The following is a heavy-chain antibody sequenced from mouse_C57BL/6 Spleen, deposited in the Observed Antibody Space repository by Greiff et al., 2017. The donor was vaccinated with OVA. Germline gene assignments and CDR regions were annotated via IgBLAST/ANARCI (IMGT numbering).Heavy chain of an antibody. Sequence: VKLMESGPELVKPGASVKISCKASGYTFTDYYINWVKQRPGQGLEWIGWIFPGSGSTYYNEKFKGKATLTVDKSSSTAYMLLSSLTSEDSAVYFCARLGTTPEFAYWGQGTLVTVSA. V-gene: IGHV1-75*01. CDR3: ARLGTTPEFAY. CDR1: GYTFTDYY. CDR2: IFPGSGST. J-gene: IGHJ3*01. D-gene: IGHD2-3*01.